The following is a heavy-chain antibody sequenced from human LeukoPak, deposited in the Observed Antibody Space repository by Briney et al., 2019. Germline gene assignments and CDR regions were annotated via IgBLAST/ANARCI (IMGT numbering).Heavy chain of an antibody. D-gene: IGHD3-9*01. V-gene: IGHV3-66*01. J-gene: IGHJ4*02. CDR1: GFTVSSNY. CDR2: IYSGGST. Sequence: GGSLRLSCAASGFTVSSNYMSWVRQAPGKGLEWVSVIYSGGSTYYADSVKGRFTISRDNSKNTLYLQMNSLRAEDTAVYYCAREKTYYDILTGYRDEYYFDYWGQGTLVTVSS. CDR3: AREKTYYDILTGYRDEYYFDY.